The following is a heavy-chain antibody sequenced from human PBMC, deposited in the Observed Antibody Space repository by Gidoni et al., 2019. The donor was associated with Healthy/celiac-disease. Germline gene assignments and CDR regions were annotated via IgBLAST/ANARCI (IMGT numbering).Heavy chain of an antibody. J-gene: IGHJ4*02. Sequence: QVQLVESGGGVVQPGRSMRLSCAASGFTFSSYGMHWVRQAPGKGLGWVAVIWYDGSNKYYADSVKGRFTISRDNSKNTLYLQMNSLRAEDTAVYYCARESRSWQPYFDYWGQGTLVTVSS. CDR2: IWYDGSNK. D-gene: IGHD6-13*01. CDR3: ARESRSWQPYFDY. V-gene: IGHV3-33*01. CDR1: GFTFSSYG.